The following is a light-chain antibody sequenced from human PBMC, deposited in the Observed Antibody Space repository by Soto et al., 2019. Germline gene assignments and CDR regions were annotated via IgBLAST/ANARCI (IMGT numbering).Light chain of an antibody. Sequence: EIVMTQSPATLSVSPGDGATLSCRASQSVDSNLAWYQQKPGQTPRLLIYGASSRATGIPDRFSGSGSGTDFTLTISRLEPEDFTVYYCQQYGSSRTLGQGTKADIK. J-gene: IGKJ1*01. CDR2: GAS. CDR3: QQYGSSRT. V-gene: IGKV3-20*01. CDR1: QSVDSN.